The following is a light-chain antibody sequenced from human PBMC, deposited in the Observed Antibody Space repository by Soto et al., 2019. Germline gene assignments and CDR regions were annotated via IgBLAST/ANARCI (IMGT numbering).Light chain of an antibody. CDR1: QSISSSY. Sequence: EIVWTQSPGTLSLSPGERATLSCRASQSISSSYLAWYQQKPGQAPRLLIYGADSRATGIPDRFSGSGSGTDFTLTIRRLEPEDFAVYYCQQYGSSPWPFGQGTQVEIK. CDR3: QQYGSSPWP. J-gene: IGKJ1*01. V-gene: IGKV3-20*01. CDR2: GAD.